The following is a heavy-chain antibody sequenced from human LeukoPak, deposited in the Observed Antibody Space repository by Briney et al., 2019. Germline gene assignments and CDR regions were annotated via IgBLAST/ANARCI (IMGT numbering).Heavy chain of an antibody. Sequence: SETLSLTCTVAGGSISSSSYYWGWIRQPPGKGLEWIGSIYYSGSTYYNPPLKSRVTISVDTSKNQFSLKLSSVTAADTAVYYCARRRVVGATSFDYWGQGTLVTVSS. D-gene: IGHD1-26*01. CDR3: ARRRVVGATSFDY. J-gene: IGHJ4*02. CDR2: IYYSGST. CDR1: GGSISSSSYY. V-gene: IGHV4-39*01.